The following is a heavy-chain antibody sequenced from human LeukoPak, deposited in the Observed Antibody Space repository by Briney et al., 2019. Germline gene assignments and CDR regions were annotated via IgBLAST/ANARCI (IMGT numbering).Heavy chain of an antibody. V-gene: IGHV3-66*03. Sequence: GGSLRLSCAASGFTVSSNYMSWVRQAPGKGLEWVSVIYSCGSTYYADSVKGRFTISRDNSKNTLYLQMNSLRVEDTAVYFCARGGSDTAMAHDYWGQGTLVTVSS. CDR2: IYSCGST. CDR3: ARGGSDTAMAHDY. J-gene: IGHJ4*02. D-gene: IGHD5-18*01. CDR1: GFTVSSNY.